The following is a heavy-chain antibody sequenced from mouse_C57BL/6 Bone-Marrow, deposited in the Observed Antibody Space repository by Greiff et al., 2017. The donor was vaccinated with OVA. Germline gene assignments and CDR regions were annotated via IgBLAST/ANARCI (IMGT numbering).Heavy chain of an antibody. D-gene: IGHD1-1*01. J-gene: IGHJ2*01. Sequence: DVKLQESGGGLVQPGGSMKLSCVASGFTFSNYWMNWVRQSPEKGLEWVAQIRLKSDNYATHYAESVKGRFTISRDDSKSSVYLQMNNLRAEDTGIYYCTANYGSSWYYWGQGTTLTVSS. CDR1: GFTFSNYW. CDR2: IRLKSDNYAT. CDR3: TANYGSSWYY. V-gene: IGHV6-3*01.